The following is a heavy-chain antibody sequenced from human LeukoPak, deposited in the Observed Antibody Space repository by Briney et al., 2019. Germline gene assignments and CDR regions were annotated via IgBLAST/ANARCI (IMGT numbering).Heavy chain of an antibody. CDR2: ISAYNGNT. Sequence: ASVTVSCTASGYTFTSYGISWVRQAPGQGLEWMGWISAYNGNTNYAQKLQGRVTMTTDTSTSTAYMELRSLRSDDTAVYYCARVFEVGDIVVVPAAMHAFDIWGQGTMVTVSS. CDR1: GYTFTSYG. CDR3: ARVFEVGDIVVVPAAMHAFDI. V-gene: IGHV1-18*01. J-gene: IGHJ3*02. D-gene: IGHD2-2*01.